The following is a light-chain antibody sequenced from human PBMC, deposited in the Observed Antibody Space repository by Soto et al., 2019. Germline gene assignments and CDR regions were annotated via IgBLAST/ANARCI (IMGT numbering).Light chain of an antibody. CDR3: QSYDTSLRAWV. CDR1: SSNIGAGYD. CDR2: GNN. Sequence: QSVLTQPPSVSGAPGQRVTISCTGGSSNIGAGYDVHWYRQFPGTAPKLLVYGNNNRPSGISDRFSASKSGSSASLAITGLQAEDEADYYCQSYDTSLRAWVFGGGPKLTVL. J-gene: IGLJ3*02. V-gene: IGLV1-40*01.